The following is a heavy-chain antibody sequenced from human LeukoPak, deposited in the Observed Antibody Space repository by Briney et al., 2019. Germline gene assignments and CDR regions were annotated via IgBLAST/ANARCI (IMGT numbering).Heavy chain of an antibody. V-gene: IGHV1-24*01. CDR2: FDPEDGET. CDR1: GYTLTELS. D-gene: IGHD3-22*01. CDR3: ATVHRSSGYYWSYYFDY. Sequence: ASVKVSCKVSGYTLTELSMHWVRQAPGKGLEWMGGFDPEDGETIYAQKFQGRVTMTEDTSTDTAYMELSSLRSEDTAVYYRATVHRSSGYYWSYYFDYWGQGTLVTVSS. J-gene: IGHJ4*02.